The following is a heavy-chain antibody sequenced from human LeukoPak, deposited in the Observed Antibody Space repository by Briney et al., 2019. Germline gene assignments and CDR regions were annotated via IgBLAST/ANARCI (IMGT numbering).Heavy chain of an antibody. CDR3: ARDYYDSSGYYFDY. J-gene: IGHJ4*02. Sequence: GGSLRLSCAASGFTFSSYAMSWVRQAPGKGLEWVSAISGSGGSTYYADSEKGRFTISRDNSKNTLYLQMNSLRAEDTAVYYCARDYYDSSGYYFDYWGQGTLVTVSS. CDR1: GFTFSSYA. CDR2: ISGSGGST. V-gene: IGHV3-23*01. D-gene: IGHD3-22*01.